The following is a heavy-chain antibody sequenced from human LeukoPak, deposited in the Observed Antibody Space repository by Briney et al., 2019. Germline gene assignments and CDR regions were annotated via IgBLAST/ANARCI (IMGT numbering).Heavy chain of an antibody. CDR3: AKCVWQQLDYGMDV. V-gene: IGHV3-23*01. Sequence: GGSLRLSCAASGFTFSSYAMSWVRQAPGKGLEWVSAISGSGGSTYYADSVKGRFTISRDNSKNTLYLQMNSLRAEDTAVYYCAKCVWQQLDYGMDVWGQGTTVTVSS. CDR1: GFTFSSYA. D-gene: IGHD6-13*01. CDR2: ISGSGGST. J-gene: IGHJ6*02.